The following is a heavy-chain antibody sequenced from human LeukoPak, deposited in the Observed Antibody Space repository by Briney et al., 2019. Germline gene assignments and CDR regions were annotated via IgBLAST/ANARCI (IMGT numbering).Heavy chain of an antibody. V-gene: IGHV3-23*01. CDR3: AKDGHCPGALCPTQIAVAGYNDN. Sequence: PGGSLRLSCAASGFTFSIYTMNWVRQAPGKGLEWVSIINYNGDNKYYADSVQGRFTISRDNSKNTVYLQMNSLRAEDTARYYCAKDGHCPGALCPTQIAVAGYNDNWGQGTLVTVSS. D-gene: IGHD6-19*01. CDR2: INYNGDNK. J-gene: IGHJ4*02. CDR1: GFTFSIYT.